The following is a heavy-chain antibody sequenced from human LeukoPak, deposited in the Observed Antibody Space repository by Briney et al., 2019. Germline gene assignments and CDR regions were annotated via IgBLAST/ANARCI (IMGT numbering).Heavy chain of an antibody. Sequence: SVKVSCKASGGTFSSYAISWVRQAPGQGLEWMGGIIPIFGTANYAQKFQGRVTITADESTSTAYMELSSLRSEDTAVYYCARVTYSSSWSHLYYFDYWGQGTLVTVSS. CDR2: IIPIFGTA. V-gene: IGHV1-69*01. CDR3: ARVTYSSSWSHLYYFDY. CDR1: GGTFSSYA. J-gene: IGHJ4*02. D-gene: IGHD6-13*01.